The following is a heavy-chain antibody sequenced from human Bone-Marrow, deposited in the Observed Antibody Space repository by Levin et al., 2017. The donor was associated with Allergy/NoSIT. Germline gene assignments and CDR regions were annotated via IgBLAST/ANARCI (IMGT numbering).Heavy chain of an antibody. V-gene: IGHV3-30-3*01. J-gene: IGHJ6*03. Sequence: GESLKISCAASGFTFSSYAMHWVRQAPGKGLEWVAVISYDGSNKYYADSVKGRFTISRDNSKNTLYLQMNSLRAEDTAVYYCARDPYYYYMDVWGKGTTVTVSS. CDR1: GFTFSSYA. CDR3: ARDPYYYYMDV. CDR2: ISYDGSNK.